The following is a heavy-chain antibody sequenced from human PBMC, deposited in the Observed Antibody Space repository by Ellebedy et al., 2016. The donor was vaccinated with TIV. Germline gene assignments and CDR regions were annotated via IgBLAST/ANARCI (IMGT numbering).Heavy chain of an antibody. CDR2: IIPILGRP. CDR1: GGTFSSYG. D-gene: IGHD5-18*01. V-gene: IGHV1-69*04. CDR3: ATDSRYSYGYRFNF. J-gene: IGHJ4*02. Sequence: ASVKASCKASGGTFSSYGINWVRQAPGQGLEWMGRIIPILGRPDYAQNFQGRATIYADKSTGTPYLEVSPLRSEDTAVYYCATDSRYSYGYRFNFWGQGTLVIVSS.